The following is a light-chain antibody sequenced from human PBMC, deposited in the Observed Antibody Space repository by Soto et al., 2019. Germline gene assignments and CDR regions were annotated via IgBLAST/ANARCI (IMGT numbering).Light chain of an antibody. CDR3: QQRSNWRGT. J-gene: IGKJ5*01. CDR1: QSVSSY. CDR2: DAS. Sequence: EIVLTQSPAPLSLSPGERATLSCRASQSVSSYLAWYQQKPGQAPRLLIYDASNRATGIPARFSGSGSGTDFTLTISSLGPEDFAVYYCQQRSNWRGTFGQGTRLEIK. V-gene: IGKV3-11*01.